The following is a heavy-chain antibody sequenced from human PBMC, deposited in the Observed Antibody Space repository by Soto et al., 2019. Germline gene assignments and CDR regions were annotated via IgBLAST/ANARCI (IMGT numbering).Heavy chain of an antibody. J-gene: IGHJ4*02. Sequence: SGPTLVKPTQTLTLTCTFSGFSLSTSGVGVGWIRQPPGKALEWLALIYWDDDKRYSPSLKSRLTITQDTTKNQVVLTITNMDPVDTATYYCARLPLINEYSGYDDHLYFDYWGQGTLVTVSS. V-gene: IGHV2-5*02. D-gene: IGHD5-12*01. CDR3: ARLPLINEYSGYDDHLYFDY. CDR1: GFSLSTSGVG. CDR2: IYWDDDK.